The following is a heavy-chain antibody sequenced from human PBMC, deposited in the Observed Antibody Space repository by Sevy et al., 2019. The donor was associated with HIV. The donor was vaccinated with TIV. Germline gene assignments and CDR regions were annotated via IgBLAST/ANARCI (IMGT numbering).Heavy chain of an antibody. J-gene: IGHJ4*02. V-gene: IGHV3-23*01. CDR1: GFTFSSQA. CDR3: AIEGTHRRRDY. CDR2: ISASGDHT. Sequence: GGSLRLSCAASGFTFSSQAMSRVRQSPRKGQKWVSIISASGDHTYYADSVKGRFTISRDNSKNTLYLQMNGLRAEDTAVYYCAIEGTHRRRDYGGRGTLVTVSS.